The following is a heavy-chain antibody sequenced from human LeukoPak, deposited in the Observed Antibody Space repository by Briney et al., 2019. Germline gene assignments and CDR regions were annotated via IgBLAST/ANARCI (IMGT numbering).Heavy chain of an antibody. J-gene: IGHJ4*02. CDR3: ARDREYSSSWSLDY. CDR1: GGSISSYY. Sequence: SETLSLTCTVSGGSISSYYWSWLRQPAGKGLEWIGRIYTSGSTNYNPSLKSRVTMSVDTSKNQFSLKLSSVTAADTAVYYCARDREYSSSWSLDYWGQGTLVTVSS. D-gene: IGHD6-13*01. V-gene: IGHV4-4*07. CDR2: IYTSGST.